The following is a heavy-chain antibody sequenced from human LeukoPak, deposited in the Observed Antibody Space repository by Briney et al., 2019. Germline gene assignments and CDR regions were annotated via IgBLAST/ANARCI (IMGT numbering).Heavy chain of an antibody. J-gene: IGHJ6*03. CDR1: GGTFSSYA. CDR3: ATGLGGSGSYYISPRIGYMDV. V-gene: IGHV1-69*06. CDR2: IIPIFGTA. Sequence: ASVKVSCKASGGTFSSYAISWVRQAPGQGLEWMGGIIPIFGTANYAQKFQGRVTITADKSTSTAYMELSSLRSEDTAVYYCATGLGGSGSYYISPRIGYMDVWGKGTTVTVSS. D-gene: IGHD3-10*01.